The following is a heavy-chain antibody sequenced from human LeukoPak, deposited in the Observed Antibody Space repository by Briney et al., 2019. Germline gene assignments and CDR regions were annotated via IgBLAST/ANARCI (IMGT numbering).Heavy chain of an antibody. D-gene: IGHD6-19*01. V-gene: IGHV5-51*01. CDR1: GFNFAASW. CDR3: ARRFEERSGWQNSFDF. J-gene: IGHJ4*02. CDR2: ISPEDFDT. Sequence: GESLQISCKGSGFNFAASWIGWVRQLPGKGLEWMGIISPEDFDTRYSPSFQGQVTISADKSISTAYLQSSSLKASDTAIYYCARRFEERSGWQNSFDFWGQGTLVTVSS.